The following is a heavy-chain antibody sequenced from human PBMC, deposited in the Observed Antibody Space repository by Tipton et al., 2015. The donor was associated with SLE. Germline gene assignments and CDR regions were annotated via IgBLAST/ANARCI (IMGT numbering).Heavy chain of an antibody. CDR2: INHSGST. CDR1: GGSFSGYY. CDR3: ARGLGQLWNSGMDV. Sequence: TLSLTCAVYGGSFSGYYWSWIRQPPGKGLEWIGEINHSGSTNYNPSLKSRVTISVDTSKNQFSLKLSSVTAADTAVYYCARGLGQLWNSGMDVWGQGTTVTVSS. V-gene: IGHV4-34*01. D-gene: IGHD5-18*01. J-gene: IGHJ6*02.